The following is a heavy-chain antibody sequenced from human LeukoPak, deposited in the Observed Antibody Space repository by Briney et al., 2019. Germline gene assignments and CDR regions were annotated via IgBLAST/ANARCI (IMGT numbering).Heavy chain of an antibody. Sequence: SQTLSLTCTVSGGSICSGSYYWSWIRQPAGNGLEWIGRIYTSESTNYNPSLKSRVTISVDTSKNQFSLKLSSVTAADTAVYYCARDSGYSYVFDYWGQGTLVTVSS. CDR2: IYTSEST. V-gene: IGHV4-61*02. D-gene: IGHD5-18*01. CDR1: GGSICSGSYY. J-gene: IGHJ4*02. CDR3: ARDSGYSYVFDY.